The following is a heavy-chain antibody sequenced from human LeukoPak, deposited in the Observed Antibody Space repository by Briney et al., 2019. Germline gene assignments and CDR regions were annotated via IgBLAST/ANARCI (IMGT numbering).Heavy chain of an antibody. CDR2: IGSSSRTV. J-gene: IGHJ4*02. Sequence: GGSLRLSCATSGFTFSSYSTNWVRQAPGKGLEWVSYIGSSSRTVYYADSVKGRFSISRDNAKNTLYLQMNSLRVEDTAVYYCARGRPHGNDYWGQGTLVTVSS. CDR3: ARGRPHGNDY. V-gene: IGHV3-48*04. CDR1: GFTFSSYS. D-gene: IGHD4-23*01.